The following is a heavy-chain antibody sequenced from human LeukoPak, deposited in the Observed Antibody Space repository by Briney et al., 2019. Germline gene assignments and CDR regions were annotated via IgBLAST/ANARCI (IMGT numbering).Heavy chain of an antibody. CDR2: IRVYNGDT. CDR1: GYTFTSYG. J-gene: IGHJ4*02. CDR3: ATGYCSSTNCRIDY. Sequence: ASVKVSCKASGYTFTSYGISWVRQAPGQGLEWMGWIRVYNGDTNYAQKLQGRVTMTTDTSTSTAYMELRSLGSDDTAVYYCATGYCSSTNCRIDYWGQGTLVSVSS. D-gene: IGHD2-2*03. V-gene: IGHV1-18*01.